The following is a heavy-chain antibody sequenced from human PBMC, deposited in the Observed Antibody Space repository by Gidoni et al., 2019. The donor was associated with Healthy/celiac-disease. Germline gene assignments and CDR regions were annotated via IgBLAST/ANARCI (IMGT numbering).Heavy chain of an antibody. CDR3: TTGRGGYAYCGGDCYDLEFDY. D-gene: IGHD2-21*02. Sequence: EVQLVESGGGLVKPGGSLRLSCAASGFTFSNDWMSWVRPAPGKGLEWVGRIKSKTDGGTTDYAAPVKGRFTISRDDSKNTLYLQMNSLKTEDTAVYYCTTGRGGYAYCGGDCYDLEFDYWGQGTLVTVSS. V-gene: IGHV3-15*01. CDR2: IKSKTDGGTT. J-gene: IGHJ4*02. CDR1: GFTFSNDW.